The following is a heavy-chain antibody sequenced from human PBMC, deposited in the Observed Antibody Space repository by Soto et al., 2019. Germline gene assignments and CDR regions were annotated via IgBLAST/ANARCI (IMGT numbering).Heavy chain of an antibody. Sequence: PSETLSLTCAVYGGSFSGYYWTWIRQPPGTGLEWIGEINHSGSTNYNPSLKCRVTISVDTSKNQFSLKLSSVTAADTAVYYCARSSSLGGYYYYYGMDVWGQGTTVTVSS. CDR1: GGSFSGYY. V-gene: IGHV4-34*01. CDR2: INHSGST. D-gene: IGHD3-16*01. CDR3: ARSSSLGGYYYYYGMDV. J-gene: IGHJ6*02.